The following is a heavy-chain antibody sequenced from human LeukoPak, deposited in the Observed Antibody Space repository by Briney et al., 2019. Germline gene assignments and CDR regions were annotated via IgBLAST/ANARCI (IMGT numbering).Heavy chain of an antibody. V-gene: IGHV3-7*03. CDR1: GFTFNNYW. CDR2: IKQDGSEK. J-gene: IGHJ4*02. D-gene: IGHD6-6*01. Sequence: GGSLRLSCAASGFTFNNYWMSWVRQPPGKGLEWVATIKQDGSEKYYVDSVKGRFTISRDNAKNSLYLQINSLRAEETAIYYCARDLSTSRPTYWGQGTLVTISS. CDR3: ARDLSTSRPTY.